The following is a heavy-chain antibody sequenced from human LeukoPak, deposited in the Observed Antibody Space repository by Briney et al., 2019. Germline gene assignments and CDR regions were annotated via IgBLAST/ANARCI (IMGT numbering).Heavy chain of an antibody. CDR2: INHSGST. D-gene: IGHD6-19*01. J-gene: IGHJ4*02. CDR3: ARRRSSGFDY. CDR1: GGSFSGYY. Sequence: SETLSLTCAVYGGSFSGYYWSWIRQPPGKGLEWIGEINHSGSTNYNPSLKSRVTISVDTSKNQFSLKLSSVTAADTAVYYCARRRSSGFDYWGQGTLVTDSS. V-gene: IGHV4-34*01.